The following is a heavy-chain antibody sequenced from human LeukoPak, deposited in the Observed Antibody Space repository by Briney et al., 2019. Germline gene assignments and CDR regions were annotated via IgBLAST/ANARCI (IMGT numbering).Heavy chain of an antibody. CDR2: ISWNSGSI. Sequence: GGSLRLSCAASGFTFDDYAMHWVRQAPGKGLEWVSGISWNSGSIGYADSVKGRFTISRDNVKNSLYLQMNSLRAEDTALYYCAKDISYGSGSPRAFDIWGQGTMATVSS. CDR3: AKDISYGSGSPRAFDI. CDR1: GFTFDDYA. V-gene: IGHV3-9*01. D-gene: IGHD3-10*01. J-gene: IGHJ3*02.